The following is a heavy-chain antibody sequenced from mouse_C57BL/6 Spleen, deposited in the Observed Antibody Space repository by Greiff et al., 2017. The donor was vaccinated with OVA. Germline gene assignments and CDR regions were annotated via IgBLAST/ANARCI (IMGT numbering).Heavy chain of an antibody. Sequence: QVQLQQPGAELVKPGASVKMSCKASGYTFTSYWITWVKQRPGQGLEWIGDIYPGSGSTNYNEKFKSKATLTVDTSSSTAYMQLSSLTSEDSAVYYAARPNDCRRSYYAMDDWGTGTTVTVSS. CDR2: IYPGSGST. D-gene: IGHD2-13*01. V-gene: IGHV1-55*01. CDR3: ARPNDCRRSYYAMDD. J-gene: IGHJ4*01. CDR1: GYTFTSYW.